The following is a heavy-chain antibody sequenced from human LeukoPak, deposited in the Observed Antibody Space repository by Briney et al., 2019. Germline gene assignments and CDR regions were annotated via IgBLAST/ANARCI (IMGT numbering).Heavy chain of an antibody. CDR1: GGSISSSSYY. V-gene: IGHV4-39*01. Sequence: SETLSLTCTVSGGSISSSSYYWGWIRQPPGKGLEWIGSIYYSRSTYYNPSLKSRVTISGDTSKNQFSLKLSSVTAADTAVYYCARGGRDYYDSSGYYLPDYWGQGTLVTVSS. CDR3: ARGGRDYYDSSGYYLPDY. J-gene: IGHJ4*02. CDR2: IYYSRST. D-gene: IGHD3-22*01.